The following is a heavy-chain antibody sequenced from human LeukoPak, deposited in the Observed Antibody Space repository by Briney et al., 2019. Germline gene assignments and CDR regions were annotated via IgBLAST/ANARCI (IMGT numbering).Heavy chain of an antibody. CDR2: INPSGGIT. CDR3: ARAGYGDYGFDY. V-gene: IGHV1-46*01. J-gene: IGHJ4*02. D-gene: IGHD4-17*01. Sequence: ASVKVSCKASGYTFTSYHMHWVRQAPGQGLEWMGAINPSGGITNYAPKFQGKLTMTRDMSTSTVHMEMSSLRSEDTAVYFCARAGYGDYGFDYWGQGTLVTVSS. CDR1: GYTFTSYH.